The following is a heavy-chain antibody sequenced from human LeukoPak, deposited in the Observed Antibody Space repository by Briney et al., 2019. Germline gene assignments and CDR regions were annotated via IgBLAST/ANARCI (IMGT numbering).Heavy chain of an antibody. D-gene: IGHD6-19*01. J-gene: IGHJ4*02. CDR1: GFTVSSKY. Sequence: GGSLRLSCAASGFTVSSKYMSWVRQAPGKGLEWVSVLYSGGTTYYADSVKGRFTISRDNPKNTLYLQMNSLRAEDTAVYYCARGAVAGPYYFDYWGQGTLVTVSS. V-gene: IGHV3-53*01. CDR2: LYSGGTT. CDR3: ARGAVAGPYYFDY.